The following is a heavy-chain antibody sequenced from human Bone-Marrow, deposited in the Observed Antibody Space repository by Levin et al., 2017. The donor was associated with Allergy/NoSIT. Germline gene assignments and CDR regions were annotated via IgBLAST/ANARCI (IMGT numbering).Heavy chain of an antibody. Sequence: SQTLSLTCTVSGGSIRGGSYYWSWIRQYPGKGLEWIGYIYSSGTTYYNPSLKSPVTMSIDTSKNQFSLKLSSVTAADTAVFYCARVVVNRGFNDAFDIWGQGTTVVVSS. V-gene: IGHV4-31*01. CDR2: IYSSGTT. J-gene: IGHJ3*02. CDR1: GGSIRGGSYY. CDR3: ARVVVNRGFNDAFDI. D-gene: IGHD2-15*01.